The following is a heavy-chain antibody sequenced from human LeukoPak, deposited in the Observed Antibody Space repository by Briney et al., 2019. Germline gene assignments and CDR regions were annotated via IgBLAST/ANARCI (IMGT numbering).Heavy chain of an antibody. J-gene: IGHJ4*02. D-gene: IGHD6-13*01. CDR2: IYYSVST. CDR3: ARDIAAAGTIDY. V-gene: IGHV4-31*02. Sequence: IRYIYYSVSTYYNPSLKSRVTISVDTSKNQFSLKLSSVTAADTAVYYCARDIAAAGTIDYWGQGTLVTVSS.